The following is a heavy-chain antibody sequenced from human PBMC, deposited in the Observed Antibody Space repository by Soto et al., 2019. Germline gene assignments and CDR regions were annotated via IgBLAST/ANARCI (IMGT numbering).Heavy chain of an antibody. CDR2: IVPTVDTA. Sequence: QVQLVQSGAEVRQPASSVKVSCKTSGATFSSYAITWVRQAPGQGLEWMGGIVPTVDTATYAQKFQGRVTITPDKFTNTVYMELSSLRSDDTAVYYCVRVVAIPGYRNNWGQGTLVTVSS. D-gene: IGHD4-4*01. CDR3: VRVVAIPGYRNN. CDR1: GATFSSYA. V-gene: IGHV1-69*14. J-gene: IGHJ4*02.